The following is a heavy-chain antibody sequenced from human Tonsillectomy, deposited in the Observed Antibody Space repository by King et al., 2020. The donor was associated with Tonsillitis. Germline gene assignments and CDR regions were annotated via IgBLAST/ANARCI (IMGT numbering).Heavy chain of an antibody. J-gene: IGHJ6*02. CDR3: ARELDCSITSCYAFYYYGMHV. V-gene: IGHV3-30*04. Sequence: LQLVQSGGGVVQPGQSLRLSCAASGFTFSSYAMHWVRQAPGKGLEWVAVISYDGSNKYYADSVKGRFTISRDNSKNTLYLQMNSLRAEDTAVYYCARELDCSITSCYAFYYYGMHVWGPGTTVTVSS. CDR2: ISYDGSNK. D-gene: IGHD2-2*01. CDR1: GFTFSSYA.